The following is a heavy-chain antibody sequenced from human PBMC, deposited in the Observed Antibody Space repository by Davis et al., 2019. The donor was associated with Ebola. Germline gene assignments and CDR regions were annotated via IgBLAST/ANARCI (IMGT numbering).Heavy chain of an antibody. CDR2: VRSHGSDD. CDR3: ATDSDDYCFDY. J-gene: IGHJ4*02. D-gene: IGHD2-21*02. V-gene: IGHV3-30*02. Sequence: GESLKISCAASGFTFTIFDMHCVRQAPGRGLEWVAFVRSHGSDDHYADSVKGRFTISRDNSKNTLYLQMNSLRPEDTAVYYCATDSDDYCFDYSAQGTLVTVSS. CDR1: GFTFTIFD.